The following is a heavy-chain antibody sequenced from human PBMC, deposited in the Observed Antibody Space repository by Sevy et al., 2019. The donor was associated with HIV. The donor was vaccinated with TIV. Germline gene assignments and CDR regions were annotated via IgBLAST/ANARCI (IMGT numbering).Heavy chain of an antibody. V-gene: IGHV3-21*04. Sequence: GGSLRLSCAASGFPFSKYSMSWIRQTPGKGLEWVATFSFGCGQINYADSVKGRFTISRDDSRNTFYLQMNSLRSDDTAIYYCAREGCTRPHDHWGQGTVVTVSS. D-gene: IGHD2-8*01. CDR3: AREGCTRPHDH. CDR1: GFPFSKYS. J-gene: IGHJ4*02. CDR2: FSFGCGQI.